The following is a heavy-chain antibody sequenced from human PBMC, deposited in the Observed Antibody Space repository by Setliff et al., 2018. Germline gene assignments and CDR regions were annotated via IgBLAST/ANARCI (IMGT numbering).Heavy chain of an antibody. CDR1: GFTFSSYS. CDR2: ISGSGGST. V-gene: IGHV3-23*01. D-gene: IGHD1-1*01. CDR3: ANPTRGTYHYNGMDV. Sequence: LSCAASGFTFSSYSMNWVRQAPGKGLEWVSSISGSGGSTYYADSVKGRFTISRDNSKNTLYLQMNSLRAEDTAVYYCANPTRGTYHYNGMDVWGQGTTVTVSS. J-gene: IGHJ6*02.